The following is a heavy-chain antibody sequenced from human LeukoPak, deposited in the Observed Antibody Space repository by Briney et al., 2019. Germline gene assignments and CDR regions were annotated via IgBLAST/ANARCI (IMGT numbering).Heavy chain of an antibody. CDR1: GFIFSNYG. CDR3: AKVAYSSGWSPGYFQH. CDR2: IPYDGSNK. Sequence: GGSLRLSCAASGFIFSNYGMHWVRQAPGKGLEWVAFIPYDGSNKYYVDSVKGRFTISRDNSKNTLYLQMNSLRAGDTAVYYCAKVAYSSGWSPGYFQHWGQGTLVTVSS. V-gene: IGHV3-30*02. D-gene: IGHD6-19*01. J-gene: IGHJ1*01.